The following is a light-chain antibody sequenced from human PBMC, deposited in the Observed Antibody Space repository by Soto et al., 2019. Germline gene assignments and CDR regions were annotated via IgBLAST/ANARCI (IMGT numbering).Light chain of an antibody. J-gene: IGKJ1*01. Sequence: DIQMNRSHYPLSATAEDRVTITCRASQSISSWLAWYQQKPGKAPKLLIYKASSLESGVPSRFSGSGSGTEFTLTISSLQPDDFATYYCQQDNIYSMTFGQGTKVDIK. CDR3: QQDNIYSMT. CDR2: KAS. CDR1: QSISSW. V-gene: IGKV1-5*03.